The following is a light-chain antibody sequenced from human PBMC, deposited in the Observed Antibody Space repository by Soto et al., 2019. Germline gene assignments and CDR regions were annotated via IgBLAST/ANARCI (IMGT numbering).Light chain of an antibody. Sequence: QSVLTQPASVSGSPGQSITISCTGTSNDVGSYNHVSWYQQHPGKAPKLMIYEVIHRPSGVSNRFSGSKSDNTASLTISGLQSEDEADYYCSSCTGSNTLYVFGTGTKVTV. CDR1: SNDVGSYNH. CDR3: SSCTGSNTLYV. V-gene: IGLV2-14*01. J-gene: IGLJ1*01. CDR2: EVI.